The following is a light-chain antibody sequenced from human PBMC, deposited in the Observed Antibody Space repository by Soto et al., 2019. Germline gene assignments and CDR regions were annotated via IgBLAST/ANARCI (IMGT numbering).Light chain of an antibody. V-gene: IGLV2-8*01. CDR3: CSYTDSNNNV. CDR1: SGDVGAYNF. CDR2: EVS. Sequence: QSVLTQPPSASGSLGQSVSISCTGTSGDVGAYNFVSWYQQHPGKVPKLIIYEVSQRPSGVPDRFSGSKSGNTASLTVSGLQAEDEADYYCCSYTDSNNNVFGTGTKLTVL. J-gene: IGLJ1*01.